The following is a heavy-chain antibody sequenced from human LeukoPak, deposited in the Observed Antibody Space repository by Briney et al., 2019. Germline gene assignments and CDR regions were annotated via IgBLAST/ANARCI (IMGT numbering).Heavy chain of an antibody. CDR3: ATRGNPYYYYYMDV. CDR1: GYTLTELS. CDR2: FDPEGGET. Sequence: GASVKVSCKVSGYTLTELSMHWVRQAPGKGLEWMGGFDPEGGETIYAQKFQGRVTMTEDTSTDTAYMELSSLRSEDTAVYYCATRGNPYYYYYMDVWGKGTTVTVSS. J-gene: IGHJ6*03. V-gene: IGHV1-24*01.